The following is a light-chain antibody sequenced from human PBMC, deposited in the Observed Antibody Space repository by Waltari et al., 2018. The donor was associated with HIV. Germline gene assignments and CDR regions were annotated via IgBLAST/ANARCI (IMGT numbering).Light chain of an antibody. CDR1: QSISTH. J-gene: IGKJ5*01. Sequence: DIQMTQSPSSLSASVGDRVTITCRASQSISTHLNWYQQKSGKAPKLLIYTTSNLQGGVPARFTGGGSGTIFTLTISSVQPEDFATYYCQQSYTSLITFGHGTRLEIK. V-gene: IGKV1-39*01. CDR2: TTS. CDR3: QQSYTSLIT.